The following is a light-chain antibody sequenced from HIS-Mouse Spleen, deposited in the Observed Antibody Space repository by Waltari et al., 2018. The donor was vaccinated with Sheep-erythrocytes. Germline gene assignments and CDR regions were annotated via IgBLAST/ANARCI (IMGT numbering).Light chain of an antibody. CDR2: DVS. Sequence: QSALTQPRSVSGSPGQSFTISCTGTSSDVCGYNYVSWYQQHPGKAPKLMIYDVSKRPSGVPDRFSGSKSGNTASLTISGLQAEDEADYYCCSYAGSYTVVFGGGTKLTVL. CDR1: SSDVCGYNY. V-gene: IGLV2-11*01. CDR3: CSYAGSYTVV. J-gene: IGLJ2*01.